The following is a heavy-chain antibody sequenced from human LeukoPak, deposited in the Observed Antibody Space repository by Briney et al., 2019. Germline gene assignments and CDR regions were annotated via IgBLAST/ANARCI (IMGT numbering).Heavy chain of an antibody. J-gene: IGHJ4*02. D-gene: IGHD4-17*01. CDR2: IQQDGSGE. CDR1: GFPFSTFW. CDR3: AKLSAVTPPMDFDY. V-gene: IGHV3-7*01. Sequence: SGGSLRLSCEASGFPFSTFWMIWVRQPPGKGLEWVAKIQQDGSGERYVDSVKGRFTISRDNAKNSLYLQMNSLRVEDTGVYYCAKLSAVTPPMDFDYWGQGTLVTVSS.